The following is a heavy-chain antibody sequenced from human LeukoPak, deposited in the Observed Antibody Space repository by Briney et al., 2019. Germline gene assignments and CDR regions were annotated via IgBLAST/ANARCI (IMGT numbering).Heavy chain of an antibody. CDR2: INTNTGNP. CDR3: ARDFGSYRPNFDY. J-gene: IGHJ4*02. V-gene: IGHV7-4-1*02. Sequence: ASVKVSCKASGGTFSSYAISWVRQAPGQGLEWMGWINTNTGNPTYAQGFTGRFVFSLDTSVSTAYLQISSLKAEDTAVYYCARDFGSYRPNFDYWGQGTLVTVSS. D-gene: IGHD3-16*02. CDR1: GGTFSSYA.